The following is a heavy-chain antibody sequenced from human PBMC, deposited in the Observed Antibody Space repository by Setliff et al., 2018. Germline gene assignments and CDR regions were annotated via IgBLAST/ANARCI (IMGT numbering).Heavy chain of an antibody. CDR1: GYTFATYG. D-gene: IGHD4-17*01. CDR3: ARDLSTTVMARSWYYFDY. V-gene: IGHV1-18*01. J-gene: IGHJ4*02. Sequence: ASVKVSCKASGYTFATYGISWVRQAPGQGLEWMGWISPYNSNTNYAQNFQGRVTMTTDTSTSTAYMELRSLRSDDTAMYYCARDLSTTVMARSWYYFDYWGQGTLVTVSS. CDR2: ISPYNSNT.